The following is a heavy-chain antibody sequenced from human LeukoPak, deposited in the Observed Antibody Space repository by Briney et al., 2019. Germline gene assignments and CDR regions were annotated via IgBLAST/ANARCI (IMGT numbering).Heavy chain of an antibody. CDR2: ISSSGSHM. CDR3: ARLTFGGVIGFDY. CDR1: GFTFSSYS. D-gene: IGHD3-16*02. V-gene: IGHV3-21*01. Sequence: GGSLRLSCAASGFTFSSYSMNWARQAPGKGLEWVSSISSSGSHMYYADSVKGRFTISRDNAKNSLYLQMNSLRAEDTAVYYCARLTFGGVIGFDYWGQGTLVSVSS. J-gene: IGHJ4*01.